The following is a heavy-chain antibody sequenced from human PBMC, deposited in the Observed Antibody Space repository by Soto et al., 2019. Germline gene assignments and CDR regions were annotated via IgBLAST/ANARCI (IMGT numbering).Heavy chain of an antibody. V-gene: IGHV1-2*02. J-gene: IGHJ4*02. Sequence: QVPLVHSGAELKKPAASVKISCKASGYTFSHYYMHWARQAPGQGLESMGWINPNSGDTNYAQKCQGRVTFTRDTSIKTGAMDLRRLTSDDTAVYYCARSVAIGVGFDYRGQGTLITGSS. CDR2: INPNSGDT. CDR3: ARSVAIGVGFDY. D-gene: IGHD2-15*01. CDR1: GYTFSHYY.